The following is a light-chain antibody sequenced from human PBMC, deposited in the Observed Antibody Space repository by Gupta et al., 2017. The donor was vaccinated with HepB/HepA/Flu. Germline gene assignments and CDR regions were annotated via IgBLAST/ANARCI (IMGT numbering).Light chain of an antibody. CDR2: WAS. CDR3: QQYYDSPPT. J-gene: IGKJ4*01. CDR1: QSVLSTFDYRNY. V-gene: IGKV4-1*01. Sequence: DIVMTQSPDSLPMSLGERATINCKSSQSVLSTFDYRNYLAWYQQRPGQPPKLLIYWASTRQSGVPDRFSGSGSGTDFTLTISYLQAEDVAVYFCQQYYDSPPTFGGGTKVEIK.